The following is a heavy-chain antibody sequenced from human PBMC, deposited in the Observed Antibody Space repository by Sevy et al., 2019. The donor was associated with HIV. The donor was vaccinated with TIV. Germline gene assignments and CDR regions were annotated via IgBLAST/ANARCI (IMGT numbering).Heavy chain of an antibody. D-gene: IGHD4-17*01. CDR2: IYYSGAT. Sequence: SETLSLTCSVSGGSVSNPNYYWGWIRQPPEKGLEWIGRIYYSGATSYNPSLESRVTTSVDTSNNRFSLILTSVTAPDTAVYYCARSQHFSGDYADYAFDVWGQGTMVTVSS. J-gene: IGHJ3*01. CDR3: ARSQHFSGDYADYAFDV. CDR1: GGSVSNPNYY. V-gene: IGHV4-39*01.